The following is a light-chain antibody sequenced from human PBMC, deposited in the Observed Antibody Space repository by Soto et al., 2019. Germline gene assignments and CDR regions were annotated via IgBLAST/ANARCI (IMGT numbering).Light chain of an antibody. CDR1: QNVITNY. V-gene: IGKV3-20*01. CDR3: HQYATSPLT. J-gene: IGKJ5*01. Sequence: EIVLTQSPGTLSFSPGERATLSCWASQNVITNYLAWYQQKPGQAPRLLIYGASRRATGIPDRFSGSGSGTDFTLTISRLESEDFAVYYCHQYATSPLTFGQGTRLEI. CDR2: GAS.